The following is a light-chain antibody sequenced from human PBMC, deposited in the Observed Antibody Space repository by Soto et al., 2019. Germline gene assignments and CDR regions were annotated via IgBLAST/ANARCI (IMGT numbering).Light chain of an antibody. Sequence: IGVTRSPAALSLSPGERATLSCRASQSVSSSYLAWYQQKPGQAPRLLIYGASNRATGIPDRFSGSGSGTDFTLTISRLEPEDFAVYYCQQYGSSGTFGQGTKVDI. CDR2: GAS. J-gene: IGKJ1*01. CDR1: QSVSSSY. CDR3: QQYGSSGT. V-gene: IGKV3-20*01.